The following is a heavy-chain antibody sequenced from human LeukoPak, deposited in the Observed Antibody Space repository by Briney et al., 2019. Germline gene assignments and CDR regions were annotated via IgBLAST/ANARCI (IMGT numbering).Heavy chain of an antibody. Sequence: PSETLSLTCTVSGGFISSYYWSWIRQPAGKGLEWIGRIYTSGSTNYNPSLKSRVTMSVDTSKNQFSLKLSSVTAADTAVYYCAREGNWNYPDSFDIWGQGTMVTVSS. V-gene: IGHV4-4*07. CDR2: IYTSGST. D-gene: IGHD1-7*01. CDR1: GGFISSYY. CDR3: AREGNWNYPDSFDI. J-gene: IGHJ3*02.